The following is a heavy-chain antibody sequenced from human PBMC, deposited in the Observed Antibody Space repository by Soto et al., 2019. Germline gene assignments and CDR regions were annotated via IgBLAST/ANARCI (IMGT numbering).Heavy chain of an antibody. CDR2: ISSSSSTI. CDR1: GFTFSGYN. V-gene: IGHV3-48*02. D-gene: IGHD2-15*01. Sequence: PGGSLRLSCAASGFTFSGYNMNWVRQAPGKGLEWVSYISSSSSTIDYADSVKGRFTISRDNAKDSLYLQMNSLRDEDTAVYYCARSLGYCSGGSCCNWFDPWGQGTLVTVSS. J-gene: IGHJ5*02. CDR3: ARSLGYCSGGSCCNWFDP.